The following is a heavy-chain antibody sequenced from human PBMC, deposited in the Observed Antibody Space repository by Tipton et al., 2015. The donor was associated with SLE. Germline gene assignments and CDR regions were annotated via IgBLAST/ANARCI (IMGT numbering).Heavy chain of an antibody. V-gene: IGHV3-33*03. CDR1: GFTFSSYV. CDR3: ARGITIFGVVIIGYFDY. J-gene: IGHJ4*02. CDR2: IWYDGSNK. Sequence: SLRLSYAASGFTFSSYVMHWVRQAPGKGLEWVAVIWYDGSNKYYADSVKGRFTISRDNAKNSLYLQMNSLRAEDTAVYYCARGITIFGVVIIGYFDYWGQGTLVTVSS. D-gene: IGHD3-3*01.